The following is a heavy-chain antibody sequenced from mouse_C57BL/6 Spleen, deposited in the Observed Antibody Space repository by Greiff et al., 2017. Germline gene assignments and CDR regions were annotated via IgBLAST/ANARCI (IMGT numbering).Heavy chain of an antibody. J-gene: IGHJ2*01. CDR2: ISPYYGDA. CDR3: ASSYEGYYDY. CDR1: GYTFTDYA. V-gene: IGHV1-67*01. D-gene: IGHD2-3*01. Sequence: QVQLQQSGPELVRPGVSVKISCKGSGYTFTDYAMHWVKQSHAQSLEWIGFISPYYGDASYTQTFQDKATMTVAQSSRTAYLELAILTSEDSAVYYCASSYEGYYDYWGQGTTVTVSS.